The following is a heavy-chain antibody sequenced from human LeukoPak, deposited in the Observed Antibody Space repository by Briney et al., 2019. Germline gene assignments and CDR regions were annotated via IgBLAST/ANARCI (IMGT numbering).Heavy chain of an antibody. CDR3: ARRILGYCTNGVCYSSFDY. Sequence: PGGSLRLSCAASGFTFSSYWMSWVRQAPGKGLEWVANIKQDGSEKYHVDSVKGRFTISRDNAKNSLYLQMNSLRTEDTAVYYCARRILGYCTNGVCYSSFDYWGQGTLVTVSS. V-gene: IGHV3-7*03. J-gene: IGHJ4*02. CDR2: IKQDGSEK. D-gene: IGHD2-8*01. CDR1: GFTFSSYW.